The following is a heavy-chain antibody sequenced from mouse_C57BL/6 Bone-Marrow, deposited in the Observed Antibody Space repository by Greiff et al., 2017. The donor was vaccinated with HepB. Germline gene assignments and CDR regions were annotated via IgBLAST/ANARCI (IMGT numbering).Heavy chain of an antibody. Sequence: EVKLMESGGDLVKPGGSLKLSCAASGFTFSSYGMSWVRQTPDKRLEWVATISSGGSYTYYPDSVKGRFTISRDNAKNTLYLQMSGLKSEDTAMYYCARGGNYPDYWGQGTTLTVSS. V-gene: IGHV5-6*01. CDR2: ISSGGSYT. CDR1: GFTFSSYG. J-gene: IGHJ2*01. CDR3: ARGGNYPDY.